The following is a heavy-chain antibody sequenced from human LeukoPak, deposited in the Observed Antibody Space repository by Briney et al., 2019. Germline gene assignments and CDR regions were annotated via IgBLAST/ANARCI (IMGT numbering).Heavy chain of an antibody. CDR3: ATDSRPSGNIGLYHNFNF. V-gene: IGHV3-7*01. CDR1: GFIFSDYW. J-gene: IGHJ4*02. CDR2: IKEDGSDE. Sequence: SGGSLRLSCAASGFIFSDYWMTWVRQAPGKGLEWVANIKEDGSDEWYVNSVKGRFTISIDNAKNSLYLQMNSLRAEDTAVYYCATDSRPSGNIGLYHNFNFWGQGPLVIVSP. D-gene: IGHD3-16*01.